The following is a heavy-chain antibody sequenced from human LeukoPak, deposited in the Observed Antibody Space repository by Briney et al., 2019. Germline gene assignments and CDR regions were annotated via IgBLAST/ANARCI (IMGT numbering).Heavy chain of an antibody. Sequence: ASVKVSCKASGYTFTSYGISWVRQAPGQGLEWMGWISAYNGNTNYAQKLQGRVTMTTDTSTSTAYMELRSLRSDDTAVYYCAGATWYYYGSGTFYFDYWGQGTLVTVSS. D-gene: IGHD3-10*01. V-gene: IGHV1-18*01. CDR3: AGATWYYYGSGTFYFDY. CDR1: GYTFTSYG. J-gene: IGHJ4*02. CDR2: ISAYNGNT.